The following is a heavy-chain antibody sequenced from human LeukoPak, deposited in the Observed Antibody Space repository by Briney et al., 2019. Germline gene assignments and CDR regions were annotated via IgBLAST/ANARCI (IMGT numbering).Heavy chain of an antibody. Sequence: SQTLSLTCTVSGGSISSGDYYWSWIRQPPGKGLEWVGYMYYSGSTYYDPSLKSRVVISVDTSKNQFSLKLSSVTAADTAVYYCARPYYYDSRIDPWGQGILVTVSS. J-gene: IGHJ5*02. V-gene: IGHV4-30-4*01. D-gene: IGHD3-22*01. CDR3: ARPYYYDSRIDP. CDR1: GGSISSGDYY. CDR2: MYYSGST.